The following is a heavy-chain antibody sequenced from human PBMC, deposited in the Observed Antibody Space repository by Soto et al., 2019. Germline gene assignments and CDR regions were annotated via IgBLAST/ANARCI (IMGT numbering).Heavy chain of an antibody. CDR1: GYSFTSYW. J-gene: IGHJ6*02. CDR2: IYPGDSDT. CDR3: TRHGYSYGSYNYGMDV. Sequence: GESLKISCKGSGYSFTSYWIGWVRQMPGKGLEWMGIIYPGDSDTRYSPSFQGQVTISADKSISTAYLQWSSLKASDTAMYYCTRHGYSYGSYNYGMDVWGQGTTVTVSS. V-gene: IGHV5-51*01. D-gene: IGHD5-18*01.